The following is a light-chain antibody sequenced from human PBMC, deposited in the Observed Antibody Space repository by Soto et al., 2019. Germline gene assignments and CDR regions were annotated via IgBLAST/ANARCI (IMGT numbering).Light chain of an antibody. V-gene: IGLV2-14*01. CDR3: ASYTRTVTVV. J-gene: IGLJ3*02. Sequence: QSALTQPASVSGSPGQSITISCTGTSDDIGHYNSVSWYQQHPAKAPKLMISEVSNRPSGISNRFSGSKSGNTAFLTISGLQAGDEADYYCASYTRTVTVVFGGGTQLTVL. CDR2: EVS. CDR1: SDDIGHYNS.